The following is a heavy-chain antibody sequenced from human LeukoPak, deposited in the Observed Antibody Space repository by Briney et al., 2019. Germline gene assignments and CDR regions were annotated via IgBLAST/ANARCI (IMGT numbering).Heavy chain of an antibody. Sequence: GGSLRLSCAASGFTVSSYAMSWVRQAPGKGLELVSAISGSGGSTYYADSVKGRFTISRDNSKNTLYLQMNSLRAEDTALYLCARCGGTCSLQSTSAMDVWGQGTTVSVS. CDR3: ARCGGTCSLQSTSAMDV. J-gene: IGHJ6*02. V-gene: IGHV3-23*01. CDR2: ISGSGGST. D-gene: IGHD2-21*01. CDR1: GFTVSSYA.